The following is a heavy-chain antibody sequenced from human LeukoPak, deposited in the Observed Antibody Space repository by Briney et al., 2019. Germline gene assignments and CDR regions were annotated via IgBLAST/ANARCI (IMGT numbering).Heavy chain of an antibody. D-gene: IGHD4-17*01. V-gene: IGHV4-39*07. CDR1: GGSISSSSYY. CDR2: IYYSGST. J-gene: IGHJ5*02. Sequence: SETLSLTCTVSGGSISSSSYYWGWIRQPPGKGLEWIGSIYYSGSTYYNPSLKSRVTISVDTSKNQFSLKLSSETAADTAVYYCARYHDYGDYILPWGQGTLVTVSS. CDR3: ARYHDYGDYILP.